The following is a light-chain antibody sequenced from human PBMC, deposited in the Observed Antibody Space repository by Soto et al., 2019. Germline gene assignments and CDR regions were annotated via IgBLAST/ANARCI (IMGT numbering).Light chain of an antibody. J-gene: IGKJ4*01. CDR1: QNIDRY. V-gene: IGKV1-39*01. CDR3: QHSYSNTPT. Sequence: DIQMTQSPSSLSASVGDTVTITCRASQNIDRYLNWYQHKPGKAPKLLMYATSNLQSGVTSRFSGSGSETDFTLTISSLQPEDFATYYCQHSYSNTPTFGGGTKVEIK. CDR2: ATS.